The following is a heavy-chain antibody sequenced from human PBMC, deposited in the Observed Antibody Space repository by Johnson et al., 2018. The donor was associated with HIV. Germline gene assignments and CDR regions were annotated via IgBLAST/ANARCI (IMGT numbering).Heavy chain of an antibody. J-gene: IGHJ3*02. V-gene: IGHV3-30*02. CDR3: TAYFADEKGPAFDI. CDR2: IRYDGSNK. CDR1: GFTFSSYG. D-gene: IGHD2/OR15-2a*01. Sequence: QVQLVESGGGVVQPGGSLRLSCAASGFTFSSYGMHWVRQAPGKGLEWVAFIRYDGSNKYYADSVKGRFTISRDDSKDTLYLQMNSLKIEDTAVYYCTAYFADEKGPAFDIWGQGAMVTVSS.